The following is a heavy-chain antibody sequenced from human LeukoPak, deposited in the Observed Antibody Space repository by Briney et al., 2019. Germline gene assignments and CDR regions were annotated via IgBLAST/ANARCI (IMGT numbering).Heavy chain of an antibody. Sequence: GGSLRLSCVASGFTFNNFWMSWVRQAPGKGLEWVANIKQDGNEKYYGDSVKGRFTISRDNAKNSLYLQMNDLRAEDTAVYYCTRDGLGCPTGFCYHDYWGQGTLVTVSS. J-gene: IGHJ4*02. CDR2: IKQDGNEK. CDR1: GFTFNNFW. D-gene: IGHD2-8*02. CDR3: TRDGLGCPTGFCYHDY. V-gene: IGHV3-7*01.